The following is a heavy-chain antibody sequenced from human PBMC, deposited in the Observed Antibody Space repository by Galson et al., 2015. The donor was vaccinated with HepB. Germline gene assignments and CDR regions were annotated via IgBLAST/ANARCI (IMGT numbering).Heavy chain of an antibody. J-gene: IGHJ4*02. D-gene: IGHD2-2*01. CDR1: GFTFSSYS. Sequence: SLRLSCAASGFTFSSYSMNWVRQAPGKGLEWVSSISSSSSYIYYADSVKGRFTISRDNAKNSLYLQMNSLRAEDTAVYYCARDRCSSTSCGLFDYWGQGTLVTVSS. CDR3: ARDRCSSTSCGLFDY. CDR2: ISSSSSYI. V-gene: IGHV3-21*01.